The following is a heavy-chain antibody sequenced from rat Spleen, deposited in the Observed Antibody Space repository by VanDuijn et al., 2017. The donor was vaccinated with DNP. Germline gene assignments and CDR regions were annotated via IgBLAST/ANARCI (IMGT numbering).Heavy chain of an antibody. CDR1: GLTVSDYY. CDR3: SREQHFHFDY. CDR2: ISYDGGST. Sequence: EVQLVESGGGSVQPGRSLKLSCAASGLTVSDYYIAWVRQAPAKGLEWVAYISYDGGSTYYRDSVKGRFTISRDNSQNSLQLQMNSLRSEDTATYYCSREQHFHFDYWGQGVTVTVSS. D-gene: IGHD1-10*01. J-gene: IGHJ2*01. V-gene: IGHV5-20*01.